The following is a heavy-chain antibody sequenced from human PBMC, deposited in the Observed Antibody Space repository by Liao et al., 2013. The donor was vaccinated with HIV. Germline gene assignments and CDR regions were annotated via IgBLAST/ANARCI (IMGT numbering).Heavy chain of an antibody. CDR3: ARTNGFDP. V-gene: IGHV4-4*07. CDR2: IYANGNA. J-gene: IGHJ5*02. CDR1: GGSISSYS. Sequence: QVPLQPSGPGLVKPSKTLSLTCGVSGGSISSYSWNWIRQSAEKGLEWIGRIYANGNANYNPSLRNRLTISMDTTKNQFSLNINSVTAADTAVYYCARTNGFDPWGREPRXRLL.